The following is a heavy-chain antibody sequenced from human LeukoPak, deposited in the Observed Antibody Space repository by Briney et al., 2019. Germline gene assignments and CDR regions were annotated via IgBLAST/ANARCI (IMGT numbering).Heavy chain of an antibody. V-gene: IGHV3-72*01. D-gene: IGHD1-26*01. CDR3: ARHRGGGSRPHYFDY. CDR2: SKNKAENKQHIYTT. J-gene: IGHJ4*02. CDR1: GFTFSDHD. Sequence: GGSLRLSCTASGFTFSDHDMDWVRQAPGKGLEWIARSKNKAENKQHIYTTEYAASVKGRFTISRDDSQNSLYLQMNSLRAEDTAVYYCARHRGGGSRPHYFDYWGQGTLVTVSS.